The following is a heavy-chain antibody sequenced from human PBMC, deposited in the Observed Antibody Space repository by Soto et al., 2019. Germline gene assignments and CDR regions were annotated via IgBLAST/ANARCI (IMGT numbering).Heavy chain of an antibody. CDR2: ISAHNGNT. CDR1: GYAFTTYG. V-gene: IGHV1-18*01. J-gene: IGHJ4*02. CDR3: ARGRDGDY. D-gene: IGHD6-6*01. Sequence: QVHLVQSGAEVKKPGASVKVSCQGSGYAFTTYGITWVRQAPGQGLEWMGWISAHNGNTPYAQKLQGRVTVTRDTSTTTAYMELRSLRYDDTAVYYCARGRDGDYWGQGALVTVSS.